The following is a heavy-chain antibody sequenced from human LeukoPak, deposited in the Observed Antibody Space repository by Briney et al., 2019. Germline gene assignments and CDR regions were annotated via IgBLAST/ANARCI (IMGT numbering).Heavy chain of an antibody. D-gene: IGHD6-19*01. CDR1: GFSFSSYS. CDR3: ARGWYSSGWSLDY. J-gene: IGHJ4*02. Sequence: GGSLRLSCAASGFSFSSYSINWVRQAPGKGLEWVSYISTRATTIYYTDSVKGRFTISRDNANNSLYLQMNSLRAEDAAVYYCARGWYSSGWSLDYWGQGTLVTVSS. CDR2: ISTRATTI. V-gene: IGHV3-48*04.